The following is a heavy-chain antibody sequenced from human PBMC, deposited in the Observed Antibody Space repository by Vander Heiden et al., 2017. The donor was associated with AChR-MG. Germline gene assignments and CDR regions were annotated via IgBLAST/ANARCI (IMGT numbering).Heavy chain of an antibody. J-gene: IGHJ4*02. D-gene: IGHD6-19*01. CDR2: IYYSGST. CDR1: GGSISSYY. CDR3: ARGPRGSGWYGDY. Sequence: QVQLQESGPGLVKPSETLSLTCTVSGGSISSYYWSWIRQPPGKGLEWIGYIYYSGSTSYNPSLTSRVTISVDTSKNQFSLKLSSVTAADTAVYYCARGPRGSGWYGDYWGQGTLVTVSS. V-gene: IGHV4-59*01.